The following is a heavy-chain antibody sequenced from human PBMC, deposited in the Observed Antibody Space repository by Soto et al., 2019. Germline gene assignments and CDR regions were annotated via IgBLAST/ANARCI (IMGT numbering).Heavy chain of an antibody. CDR1: GFTFSSYG. J-gene: IGHJ1*01. Sequence: QVQLVESGGGVVQPGRSLRLSCAASGFTFSSYGMHWDRQAPGKGLERVAVISYDGSDKYYADSVKGRFTISRDNSNNTLYRHMDSLSADDTAVYFCGQGGVVATTYIQHWGQGTLVTVAS. D-gene: IGHD2-15*01. V-gene: IGHV3-30*18. CDR2: ISYDGSDK. CDR3: GQGGVVATTYIQH.